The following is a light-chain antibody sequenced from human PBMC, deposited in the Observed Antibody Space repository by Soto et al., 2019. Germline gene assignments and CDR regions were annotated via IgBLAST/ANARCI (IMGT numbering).Light chain of an antibody. CDR2: AAS. Sequence: DSQMTQSPSSLSASVGDRVTITCRASQGIRNDLGWYQQKPGKAPKRLIYAASSLQSGVPSRFSGSGSEADFTFTISSLQPEDIATYYCQHYDHLPITFGQGTRLEI. J-gene: IGKJ5*01. CDR1: QGIRND. V-gene: IGKV1-17*01. CDR3: QHYDHLPIT.